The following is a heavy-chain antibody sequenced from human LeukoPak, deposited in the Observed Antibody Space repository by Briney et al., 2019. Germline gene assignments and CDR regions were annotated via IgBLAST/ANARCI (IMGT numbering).Heavy chain of an antibody. CDR1: GFTFSSYA. V-gene: IGHV3-23*01. CDR3: AKDSGYDSSGYPFNWFDP. J-gene: IGHJ5*02. CDR2: ISGSGGST. D-gene: IGHD3-22*01. Sequence: GGSLRLSCAASGFTFSSYARSWVRQAPGKGLEWVSAISGSGGSTYYADSVKGRFTISRDNSKSTLYLQMNSLRAEDTAVYYCAKDSGYDSSGYPFNWFDPWGQGTLVTVSS.